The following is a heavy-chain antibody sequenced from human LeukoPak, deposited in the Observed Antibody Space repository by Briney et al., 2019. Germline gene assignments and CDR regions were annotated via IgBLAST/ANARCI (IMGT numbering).Heavy chain of an antibody. CDR2: IRYDGSNK. CDR1: GFTFSSYG. D-gene: IGHD2-2*01. V-gene: IGHV3-30*02. J-gene: IGHJ4*02. CDR3: AKDGVYCSSTSCDQGDDY. Sequence: GGSLRLSCAASGFTFSSYGMHWVRQAPGKGLEWVAFIRYDGSNKYYADSVKGRFTISRDNSKNTLYLQMNSLRAEDTAVYYCAKDGVYCSSTSCDQGDDYWGQGTLVTVSS.